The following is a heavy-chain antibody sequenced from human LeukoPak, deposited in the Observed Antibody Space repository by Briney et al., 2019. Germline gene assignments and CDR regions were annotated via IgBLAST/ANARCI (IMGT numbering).Heavy chain of an antibody. CDR2: IYSGGST. CDR3: ARNNGGREVVGDWFDP. J-gene: IGHJ5*02. Sequence: PGGSLRLSCAASGFTVSSNYMSWVRQAPGKGLEWVSVIYSGGSTYYADSVRDRFTISRDNSKNTLYLQMKSLRAEDTAVYYRARNNGGREVVGDWFDPWGQGTLVTVSS. D-gene: IGHD1-26*01. V-gene: IGHV3-53*01. CDR1: GFTVSSNY.